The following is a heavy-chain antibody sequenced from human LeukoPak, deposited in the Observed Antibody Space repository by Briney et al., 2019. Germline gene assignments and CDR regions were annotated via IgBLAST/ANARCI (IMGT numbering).Heavy chain of an antibody. CDR1: GGSISSSNW. J-gene: IGHJ6*02. V-gene: IGHV4-4*02. Sequence: SGTLSLTCAVSGGSISSSNWWSWVRQPPGKGLEWIGEIYHSGSTSYNPSLKSRATISVDTSKNQFSLRLSSVTAADTAVYHCARGRPPHYGMDVWGQGTTVTVSS. CDR2: IYHSGST. CDR3: ARGRPPHYGMDV.